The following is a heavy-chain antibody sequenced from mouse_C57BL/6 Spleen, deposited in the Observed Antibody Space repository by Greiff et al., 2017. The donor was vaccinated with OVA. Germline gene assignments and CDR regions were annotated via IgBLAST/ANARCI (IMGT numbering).Heavy chain of an antibody. CDR1: GYTFTDYN. Sequence: VQLQQSGPELVKPGASVKIPCKASGYTFTDYNMDWVKQSHGKSLEWIGDINPNNGGTIYNQKFKGKATLTVDKSSSTAYMELRSLTSEDTAVYYCARRGIYYYGSSYWYFDVWGTGTTVTVSS. CDR3: ARRGIYYYGSSYWYFDV. V-gene: IGHV1-18*01. D-gene: IGHD1-1*01. CDR2: INPNNGGT. J-gene: IGHJ1*03.